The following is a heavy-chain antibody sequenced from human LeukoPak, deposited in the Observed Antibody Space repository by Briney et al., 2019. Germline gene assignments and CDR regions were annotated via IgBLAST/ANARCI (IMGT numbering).Heavy chain of an antibody. Sequence: GGSLRLSCAASGFTFSTSIMAWVRQAPGKGLEWVSYISGSSNYVFYADSVKGRFTISRDNAKNSLYLQMNSLRAEDTAVYYCAKDLSIAAAGSAWFDPWGQGTLVTVSS. CDR1: GFTFSTSI. CDR2: ISGSSNYV. CDR3: AKDLSIAAAGSAWFDP. J-gene: IGHJ5*02. D-gene: IGHD6-13*01. V-gene: IGHV3-21*04.